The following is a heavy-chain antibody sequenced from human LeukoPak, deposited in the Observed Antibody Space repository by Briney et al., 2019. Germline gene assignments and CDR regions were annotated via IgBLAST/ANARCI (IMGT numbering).Heavy chain of an antibody. J-gene: IGHJ4*02. CDR2: TSSSDAGT. CDR1: GFTLNNYA. V-gene: IGHV3-23*01. Sequence: GGSLRLSCAASGFTLNNYAMSWVRQAPGKGLERVSATSSSDAGTYHADSVRGRFTISRDNSKNTLYLQMNSLRAEDAAVYYCARAPVTSCRGAFCYPFDYWGQGTLVTVSS. CDR3: ARAPVTSCRGAFCYPFDY. D-gene: IGHD2-15*01.